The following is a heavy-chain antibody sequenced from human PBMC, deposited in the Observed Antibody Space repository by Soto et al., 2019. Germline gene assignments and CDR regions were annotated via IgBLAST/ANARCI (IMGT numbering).Heavy chain of an antibody. CDR1: GYTFNNYG. CDR3: TKNSTSWYDS. Sequence: QVQLVQSGAELKKPGASVKVSCKASGYTFNNYGISWVRQAPGQGLEGMGWISVYNGYANYAQKLQGRVLMTADTSTNTAYMELSSLRSDDTAMYYCTKNSTSWYDSWGQGSLVTVSS. V-gene: IGHV1-18*01. CDR2: ISVYNGYA. J-gene: IGHJ5*01. D-gene: IGHD2-2*01.